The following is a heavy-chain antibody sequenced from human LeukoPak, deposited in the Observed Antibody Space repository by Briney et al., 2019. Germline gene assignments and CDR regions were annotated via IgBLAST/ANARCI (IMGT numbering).Heavy chain of an antibody. Sequence: GESLKISCQGSGYSFTSFWIAWVRQMPGKGLEWMGKIDPTDSYTNYSPSFQGRVTISADKSISTAYLQWSSLQASDTAMYYCATLGSISVWGQGTLVTVSS. J-gene: IGHJ4*02. D-gene: IGHD1-26*01. CDR2: IDPTDSYT. V-gene: IGHV5-10-1*01. CDR3: ATLGSISV. CDR1: GYSFTSFW.